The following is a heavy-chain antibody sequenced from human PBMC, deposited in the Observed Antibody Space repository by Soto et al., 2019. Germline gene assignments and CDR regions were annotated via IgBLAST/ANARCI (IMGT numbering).Heavy chain of an antibody. D-gene: IGHD3-9*01. V-gene: IGHV1-18*01. CDR2: ISAYNGNT. J-gene: IGHJ6*02. Sequence: VQLVQSGAEVKKPGASVKVSCKASGYTFTSYGISWVRQAPGQGLEWMGWISAYNGNTNYAQKLQGRVTMTTDTSTSTAYMELRSLRSDDTAVYYCARDGIRFDYDILTGYFYYYGMDVWGQGTTVTVSS. CDR3: ARDGIRFDYDILTGYFYYYGMDV. CDR1: GYTFTSYG.